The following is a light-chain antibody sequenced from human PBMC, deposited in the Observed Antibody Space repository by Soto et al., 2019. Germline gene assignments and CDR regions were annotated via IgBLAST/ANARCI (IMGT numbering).Light chain of an antibody. CDR3: LKHNNYPRK. V-gene: IGKV1-17*01. Sequence: DIQMTHSPSSLSASVGDTVTITCRASQCIGKDLAWFQQRPGKAPQRLIFGTSNLQSGVPSRFSGSGSGTEFTLTISSLQPEDFATYYCLKHNNYPRKFGQGTKVDIK. CDR2: GTS. J-gene: IGKJ1*01. CDR1: QCIGKD.